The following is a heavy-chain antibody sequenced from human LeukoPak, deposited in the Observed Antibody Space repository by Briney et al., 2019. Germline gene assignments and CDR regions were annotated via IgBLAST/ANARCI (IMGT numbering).Heavy chain of an antibody. V-gene: IGHV4-34*01. D-gene: IGHD3-3*01. J-gene: IGHJ3*02. CDR2: INHSGST. CDR1: GGSFSGYY. Sequence: SETLSLTXAVYGGSFSGYYWSWIRQPPGKGLEWIGEINHSGSTNYNPSLESRVTISVDTSKNQFSLKLSSVTAADTAVYYCARGPGDFWSGYYYAFDIWGQGTMVTVSS. CDR3: ARGPGDFWSGYYYAFDI.